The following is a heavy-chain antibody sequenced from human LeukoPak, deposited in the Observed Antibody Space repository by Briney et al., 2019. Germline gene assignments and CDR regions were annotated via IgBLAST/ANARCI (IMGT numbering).Heavy chain of an antibody. J-gene: IGHJ5*02. D-gene: IGHD6-13*01. CDR2: IYYSGST. CDR3: ARAIAAAVAVAWFDP. CDR1: GFTFSSYA. V-gene: IGHV4-59*01. Sequence: PGGSLRLSCAASGFTFSSYAMSWIRQPPGKGLEWIGYIYYSGSTNYNPSLKSRVTISVDASKNQFSLKLSSVTAADTAVYYCARAIAAAVAVAWFDPWGQGTLVTVSS.